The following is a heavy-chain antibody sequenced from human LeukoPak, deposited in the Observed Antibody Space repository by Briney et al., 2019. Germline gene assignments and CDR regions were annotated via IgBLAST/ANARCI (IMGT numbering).Heavy chain of an antibody. CDR1: GYSFTSYW. CDR3: ARTMVRGVISYWYFDL. V-gene: IGHV5-51*01. Sequence: GESLKISCKGSGYSFTSYWIGWVRQMPGKGLEWMGIIYPGDSDTRYSPSFQGQVTISADKSISTAYLQWSSLKASDTAMYYCARTMVRGVISYWYFDLWGRGTLVTVSS. J-gene: IGHJ2*01. CDR2: IYPGDSDT. D-gene: IGHD3-10*01.